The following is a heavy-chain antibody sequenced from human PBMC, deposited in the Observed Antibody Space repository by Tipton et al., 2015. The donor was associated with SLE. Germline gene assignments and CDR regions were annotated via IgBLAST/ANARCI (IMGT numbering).Heavy chain of an antibody. V-gene: IGHV3-33*01. D-gene: IGHD3-10*01. CDR1: GFTFSSYG. CDR2: IWYDGSNK. Sequence: SLRLSCAASGFTFSSYGMHWVRQAPGKGLEWVAVIWYDGSNKYYADSVKGRFTISRDNSKNTLYLQMNSLRAEDTAVYYCARDVLLWFGESYFDLWGRGTLVTVSS. CDR3: ARDVLLWFGESYFDL. J-gene: IGHJ2*01.